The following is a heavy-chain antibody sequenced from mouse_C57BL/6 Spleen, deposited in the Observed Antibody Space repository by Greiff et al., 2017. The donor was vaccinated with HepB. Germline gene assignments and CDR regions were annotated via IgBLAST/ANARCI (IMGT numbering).Heavy chain of an antibody. V-gene: IGHV1-42*01. D-gene: IGHD1-1*01. Sequence: VQLQQSGPELVKPGASVKISCKASGYSFTGYYMNWVKQSPEKSLEWIGEINPSTGGTTYNQKFKAKATLTVDKSSSTAYMQLKSLTSEDSAVYYCAREDYGSTPWFAYWGQGTLVTVSA. J-gene: IGHJ3*01. CDR1: GYSFTGYY. CDR2: INPSTGGT. CDR3: AREDYGSTPWFAY.